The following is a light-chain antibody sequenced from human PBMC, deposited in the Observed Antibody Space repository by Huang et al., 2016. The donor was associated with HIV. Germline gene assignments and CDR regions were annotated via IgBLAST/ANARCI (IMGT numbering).Light chain of an antibody. CDR3: QQYDYWPPVT. Sequence: IVMTQSPVTLSVSPGERAALPCRAGQSIKSNLAWYQQKPGQAPRLLIYGASTRATGVPARFSGSGSGTEFTLTINNLQSDGFAVYYCQQYDYWPPVTFGQGTKV. CDR2: GAS. V-gene: IGKV3-15*01. CDR1: QSIKSN. J-gene: IGKJ1*01.